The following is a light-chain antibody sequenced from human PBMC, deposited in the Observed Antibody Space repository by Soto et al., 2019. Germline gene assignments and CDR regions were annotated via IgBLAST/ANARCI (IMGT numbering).Light chain of an antibody. CDR3: YSTDGSDNLLV. J-gene: IGLJ2*01. CDR2: EDS. V-gene: IGLV3-10*01. Sequence: SYELTQPPSVSVSPGQTARITCSGDALPKKYAYWYQQKSGQAPVLVIYEDSKRPSGIPERFSGFSSGTVATLTISEAQVEDEADYYCYSTDGSDNLLVFGGGTKLTVL. CDR1: ALPKKY.